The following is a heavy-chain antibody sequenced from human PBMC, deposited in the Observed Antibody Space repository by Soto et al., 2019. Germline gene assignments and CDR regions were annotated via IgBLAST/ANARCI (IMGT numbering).Heavy chain of an antibody. CDR2: IYYSGST. CDR3: AREEQQLVYFDY. CDR1: GGSISSGDYC. V-gene: IGHV4-30-4*01. J-gene: IGHJ4*02. D-gene: IGHD6-13*01. Sequence: SETLSLTCTVSGGSISSGDYCWSWIRQPPGKGLEWIGYIYYSGSTYYNPSLKSRVTISVDTSKNQFSLKLSSVTAADTAVYYCAREEQQLVYFDYWGQGTLVTVSS.